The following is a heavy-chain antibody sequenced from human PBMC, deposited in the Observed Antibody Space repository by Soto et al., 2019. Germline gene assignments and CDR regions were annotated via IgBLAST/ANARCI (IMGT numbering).Heavy chain of an antibody. CDR2: VKSKTHGGTT. CDR3: TTDSYSTITIARFEY. J-gene: IGHJ4*01. Sequence: GGSLRLSCAASGFTLSDAWINWVRQAPGKGMEWVGRVKSKTHGGTTDYAEFVKGRFAISRDDSNNMVYLQMNSLKIEDTAVYYCTTDSYSTITIARFEYWGHGTLDSVS. CDR1: GFTLSDAW. V-gene: IGHV3-15*07. D-gene: IGHD2-8*01.